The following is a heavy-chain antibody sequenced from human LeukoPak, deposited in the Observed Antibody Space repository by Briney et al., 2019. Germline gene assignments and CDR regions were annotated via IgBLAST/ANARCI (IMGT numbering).Heavy chain of an antibody. D-gene: IGHD1-14*01. CDR3: ARDRTRYYYYSYMDV. V-gene: IGHV1-2*02. CDR2: INPNSGDT. Sequence: ASVTVSCKTSEYTFTGYYMHWVRQAPGQGLEWMGWINPNSGDTNYAQKFQGRVTMTRDTSISTAYMELSRLRSDDTAVYYCARDRTRYYYYSYMDVWGKGTAVTISS. J-gene: IGHJ6*03. CDR1: EYTFTGYY.